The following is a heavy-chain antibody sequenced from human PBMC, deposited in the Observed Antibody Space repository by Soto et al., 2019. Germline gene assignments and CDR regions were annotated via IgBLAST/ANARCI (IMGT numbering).Heavy chain of an antibody. V-gene: IGHV1-45*02. CDR3: ARSATSGDQHFIDS. CDR1: GWIFTFQY. Sequence: QMQLLQSGAEVKKPGSSVKISCKTSGWIFTFQYLHWVRQAPGQGLEWLGWITPYNGNVKYAQHFHGRISLTSDNSLTPLFLELRDLRPEDTGLYYCARSATSGDQHFIDSWGQGTLVTVSS. CDR2: ITPYNGNV. J-gene: IGHJ4*02. D-gene: IGHD7-27*01.